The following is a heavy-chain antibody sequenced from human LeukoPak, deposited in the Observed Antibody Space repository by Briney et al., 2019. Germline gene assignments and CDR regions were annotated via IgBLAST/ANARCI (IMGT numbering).Heavy chain of an antibody. CDR1: GFTFRSYA. D-gene: IGHD2-21*01. CDR3: AKGLAYCGGDCYAGNDY. V-gene: IGHV3-23*01. Sequence: GGSLRLSXAASGFTFRSYAMSWIRQAPGKGLEWVSAISGSGGSTYYADSVKGRFTISRDNSKNTLYLQMNSLRAEDTAVYYCAKGLAYCGGDCYAGNDYWGQGTLVTVSS. CDR2: ISGSGGST. J-gene: IGHJ4*02.